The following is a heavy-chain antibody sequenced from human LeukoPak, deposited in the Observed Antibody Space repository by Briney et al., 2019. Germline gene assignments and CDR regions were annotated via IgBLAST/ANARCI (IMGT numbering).Heavy chain of an antibody. D-gene: IGHD2-2*01. Sequence: SETLSLTCTVSGYSISSGYYWGWIRQPPGKGLEWIGSIYHSGSTYYNPSLKSRVTISVDTSKNQFSLKLSSVTAADTAVYYCARGCSSTSCYSLGWTQCGYGSGSYSENIDYWGQGTLVTVSS. CDR2: IYHSGST. CDR3: ARGCSSTSCYSLGWTQCGYGSGSYSENIDY. V-gene: IGHV4-38-2*02. CDR1: GYSISSGYY. J-gene: IGHJ4*02.